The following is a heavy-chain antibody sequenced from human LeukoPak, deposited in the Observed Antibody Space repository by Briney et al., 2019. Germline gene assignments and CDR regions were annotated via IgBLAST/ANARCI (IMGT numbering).Heavy chain of an antibody. D-gene: IGHD6-19*01. V-gene: IGHV1-18*01. CDR1: GYTFTSYG. CDR2: ISAYNGNT. J-gene: IGHJ5*02. CDR3: ARDQQWLGASWFDP. Sequence: ASVKVSCKVSGYTFTSYGISWVRQAPGQGLEWMGWISAYNGNTNYAQKLQGRVTMTTDTSTSTAYMELRRLRSDDTAVYYCARDQQWLGASWFDPWGQGTLVTVSS.